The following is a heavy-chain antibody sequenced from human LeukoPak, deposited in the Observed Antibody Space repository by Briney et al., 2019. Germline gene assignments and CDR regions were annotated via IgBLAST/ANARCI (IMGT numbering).Heavy chain of an antibody. J-gene: IGHJ3*02. D-gene: IGHD3-22*01. V-gene: IGHV3-30-3*01. CDR2: ISYDGTNK. Sequence: PGRSLRLSCAASRFTFSNYAMHWVRQAPGKGLEWVAVISYDGTNKYYADSVKGRFTISRDNSKNTMYLQMNSLRAEDTAMYYCARAPMSYDSSGFGGAFDIWGQGTMVTVSS. CDR3: ARAPMSYDSSGFGGAFDI. CDR1: RFTFSNYA.